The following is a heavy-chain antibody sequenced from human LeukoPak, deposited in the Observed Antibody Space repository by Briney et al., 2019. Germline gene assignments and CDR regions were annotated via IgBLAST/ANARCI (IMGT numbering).Heavy chain of an antibody. Sequence: GGSLRLSCAASRFTFGTYAMNWVRQAPGKGLEWVSYISSSSSTIYFPDSVKGRFTISRDNAKNSLYLQMNGLRDEDTAVYYCARDAGSGYFDYWGQGTLVTVSS. CDR1: RFTFGTYA. D-gene: IGHD6-19*01. J-gene: IGHJ4*02. V-gene: IGHV3-48*02. CDR2: ISSSSSTI. CDR3: ARDAGSGYFDY.